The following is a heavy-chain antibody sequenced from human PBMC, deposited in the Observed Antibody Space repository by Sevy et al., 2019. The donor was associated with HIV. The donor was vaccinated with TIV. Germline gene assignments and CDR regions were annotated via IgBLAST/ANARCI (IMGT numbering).Heavy chain of an antibody. CDR1: GFTSSSHD. D-gene: IGHD2-8*01. J-gene: IGHJ5*02. CDR2: ISSSGSSI. CDR3: TRNGGAFDNGFDP. Sequence: GESLKISCTASGFTSSSHDMNWVRQAPGKGLEWVSKISSSGSSIYYADSVKGRFTISRDNAKNSLNLQMNSLRAEDTAVYYCTRNGGAFDNGFDPWGQGTLVTVSS. V-gene: IGHV3-48*03.